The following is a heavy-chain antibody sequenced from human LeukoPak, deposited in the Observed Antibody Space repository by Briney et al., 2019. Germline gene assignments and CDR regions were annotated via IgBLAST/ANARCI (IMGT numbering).Heavy chain of an antibody. V-gene: IGHV4-34*01. J-gene: IGHJ5*02. CDR2: INHSGST. CDR3: ARGPESEFDP. Sequence: PSETLSLTCAVYGGSFSGYYWSWIRQPPGKGLEWIGEINHSGSTNYNPSLKSRVTISVDTSKNQFSLKLSSVTAADTAVYYCARGPESEFDPWGQGTLVTVSS. CDR1: GGSFSGYY.